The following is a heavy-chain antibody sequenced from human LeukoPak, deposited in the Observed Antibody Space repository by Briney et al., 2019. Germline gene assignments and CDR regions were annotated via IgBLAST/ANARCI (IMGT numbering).Heavy chain of an antibody. J-gene: IGHJ6*02. CDR3: ASAFAISYYYYGMDV. CDR1: GYTFTVYY. D-gene: IGHD3-9*01. Sequence: ASVKVSCKASGYTFTVYYMHRVRQGPGQGLEWMGRINPNSGGTNYAQKFQGRVTMIRDTSISTAYMELSRLRSDDTAVYYCASAFAISYYYYGMDVWGQGTTVTVSS. V-gene: IGHV1-2*06. CDR2: INPNSGGT.